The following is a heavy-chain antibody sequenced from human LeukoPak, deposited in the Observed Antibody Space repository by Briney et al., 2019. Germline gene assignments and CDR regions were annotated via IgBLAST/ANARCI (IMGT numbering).Heavy chain of an antibody. CDR3: ASPIAVAGTMEY. Sequence: PGGSLRLSCAASRLTFSTYGMHWVRPAPGRGREGVALIRYDGSNKYYADSVKGRFTISRDNSKTTLYLQMNSLRAEDTAVYYCASPIAVAGTMEYWGQGTLVTVSS. V-gene: IGHV3-30*02. CDR1: RLTFSTYG. CDR2: IRYDGSNK. D-gene: IGHD6-19*01. J-gene: IGHJ4*02.